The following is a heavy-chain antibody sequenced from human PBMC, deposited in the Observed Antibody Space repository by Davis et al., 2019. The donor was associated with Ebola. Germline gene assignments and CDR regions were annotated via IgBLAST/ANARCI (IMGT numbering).Heavy chain of an antibody. Sequence: PGGSLRLSCAASGFTFSISGMHWVRQAPGKGLEWVAFIRSDGSVKYYADSLKGRFTISRDYSKNTLYLQMNSLRAEDTAVYYCAKDQGTIVGAYYYYYGMDVWGQGTTVTVSS. J-gene: IGHJ6*02. CDR3: AKDQGTIVGAYYYYYGMDV. D-gene: IGHD1-26*01. CDR1: GFTFSISG. CDR2: IRSDGSVK. V-gene: IGHV3-30*02.